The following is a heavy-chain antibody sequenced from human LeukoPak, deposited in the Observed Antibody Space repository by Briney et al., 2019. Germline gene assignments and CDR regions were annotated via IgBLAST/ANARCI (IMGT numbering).Heavy chain of an antibody. V-gene: IGHV1-46*01. CDR2: INPSGGST. Sequence: ASVKVSCKASGYTFTSYYMHWVRQAPGQGLDWMGIINPSGGSTSYAQKFQGRVTMTRDMSTSTVYMELSSLRSEDTAVYYCASEGGSSKYFQHWGQGTLVTVSS. CDR1: GYTFTSYY. D-gene: IGHD1-26*01. J-gene: IGHJ1*01. CDR3: ASEGGSSKYFQH.